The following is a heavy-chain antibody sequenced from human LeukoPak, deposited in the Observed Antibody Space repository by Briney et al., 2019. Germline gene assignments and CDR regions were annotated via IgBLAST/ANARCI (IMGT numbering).Heavy chain of an antibody. J-gene: IGHJ4*02. CDR2: ISSSSSYI. D-gene: IGHD2-15*01. CDR3: ARAPHPYCSGGNCIYFDY. Sequence: GGSLRLSCAASGFSLSSYSMNWVRQAPGKGLEWVSSISSSSSYIYYADSVKGRFTLSRDNAKKSLHLQMNSLRAEDTAVYYCARAPHPYCSGGNCIYFDYWGQGTLVTVSS. CDR1: GFSLSSYS. V-gene: IGHV3-21*01.